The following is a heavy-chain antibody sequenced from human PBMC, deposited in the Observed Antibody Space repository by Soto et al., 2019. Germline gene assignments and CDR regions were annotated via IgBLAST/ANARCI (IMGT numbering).Heavy chain of an antibody. CDR2: IIPILGIA. CDR3: ARGMMGYDSSGYYYFDY. V-gene: IGHV1-69*02. Sequence: QVQLVQSGAEVKKPGSSVKVSCKASGGTFSSYTISWVRQAPGQGLEWMGRIIPILGIANYAQKFQGRVTITADKSTSTAYMALSSLRSEDTAVYYCARGMMGYDSSGYYYFDYWGQGTLVTVSS. J-gene: IGHJ4*02. CDR1: GGTFSSYT. D-gene: IGHD3-22*01.